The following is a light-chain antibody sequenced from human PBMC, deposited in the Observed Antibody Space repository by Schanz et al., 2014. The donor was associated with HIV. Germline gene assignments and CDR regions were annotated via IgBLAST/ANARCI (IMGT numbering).Light chain of an antibody. CDR1: SSDVGGYNY. CDR3: QSYDSSLSGVL. Sequence: QSALTQPASVSGSPGQSITISCTGTSSDVGGYNYVSWYQQHPGKAPKLMIYDVSNRPSGVSTRFSGSKSDNTASLTISGLQAEDEADYYCQSYDSSLSGVLFGGGTKLTVL. J-gene: IGLJ2*01. CDR2: DVS. V-gene: IGLV2-14*03.